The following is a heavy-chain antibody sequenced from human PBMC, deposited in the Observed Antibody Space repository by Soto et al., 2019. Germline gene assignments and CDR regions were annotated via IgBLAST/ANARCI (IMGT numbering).Heavy chain of an antibody. V-gene: IGHV4-59*01. Sequence: SETLSLTCTVSGGSISSYYWSWIRQPPGKGLEWMGYIYYSGSTNYNPSLKSRVTISVDTSKNQFSLKLSSVTAADTAVYYCARGGGKDIVLMVYANAWFDPWGQGTLVTVS. CDR3: ARGGGKDIVLMVYANAWFDP. CDR2: IYYSGST. CDR1: GGSISSYY. J-gene: IGHJ5*02. D-gene: IGHD2-8*01.